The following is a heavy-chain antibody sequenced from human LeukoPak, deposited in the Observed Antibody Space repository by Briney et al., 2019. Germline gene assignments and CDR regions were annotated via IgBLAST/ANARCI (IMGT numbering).Heavy chain of an antibody. J-gene: IGHJ4*02. Sequence: ASVKVSCKASGYTFTDSSIHWVRQAPGQGLEWLGWIHPISGATHYKQKFQGRVILTRDTSIGTAYMEVTRLTSDDTAVYYCARGERVIRITYPWGQGTQVTVSS. CDR1: GYTFTDSS. D-gene: IGHD3-16*01. V-gene: IGHV1-2*02. CDR2: IHPISGAT. CDR3: ARGERVIRITYP.